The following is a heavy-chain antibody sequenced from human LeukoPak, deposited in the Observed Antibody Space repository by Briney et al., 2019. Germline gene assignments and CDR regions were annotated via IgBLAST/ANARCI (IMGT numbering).Heavy chain of an antibody. CDR1: GGSISSSSYY. V-gene: IGHV4-39*01. CDR2: IYYSGST. Sequence: SETLSLTCTVSGGSISSSSYYWGWIRQPPGKGLEWIGSIYYSGSTYYNPSLKSRVTIFVDTSKNQFSLKLSSVTAADTAVYYCARSLNWGSHYFDYWGQGTLVTVSS. CDR3: ARSLNWGSHYFDY. J-gene: IGHJ4*02. D-gene: IGHD7-27*01.